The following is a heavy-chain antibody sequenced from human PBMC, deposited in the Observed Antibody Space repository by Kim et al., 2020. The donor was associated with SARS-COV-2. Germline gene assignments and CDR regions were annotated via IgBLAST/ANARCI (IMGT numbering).Heavy chain of an antibody. D-gene: IGHD6-19*01. CDR3: AKDNIQWLVPVYYYYYGMED. CDR1: GFTFSSYA. V-gene: IGHV3-23*01. J-gene: IGHJ6*02. CDR2: ISGSGGST. Sequence: GGSLRLSCAASGFTFSSYAMSWVRQAPGKGLEWVSAISGSGGSTYYADSVKGRFTISRDNSKNTLYLQMNSLKAEDTAVYYCAKDNIQWLVPVYYYYYGMEDWGQGSTVTVSS.